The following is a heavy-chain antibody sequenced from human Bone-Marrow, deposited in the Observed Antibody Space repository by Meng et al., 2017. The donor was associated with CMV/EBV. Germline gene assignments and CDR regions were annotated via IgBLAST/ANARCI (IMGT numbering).Heavy chain of an antibody. CDR2: ISSSSDSM. J-gene: IGHJ4*02. V-gene: IGHV3-21*01. Sequence: GESLKISCAASEFTFNIYSMNWVRQAPGKGLEWVSSISSSSDSMYYADSVKGRFTISRDNAKNSLYLQMNSLRAEDTAVYFCARGFGAAVDIQEFDYWGQGTLVTVS. CDR3: ARGFGAAVDIQEFDY. D-gene: IGHD3-16*01. CDR1: EFTFNIYS.